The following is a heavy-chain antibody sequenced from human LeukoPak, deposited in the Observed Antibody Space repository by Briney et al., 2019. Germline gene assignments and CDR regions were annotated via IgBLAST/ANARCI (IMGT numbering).Heavy chain of an antibody. J-gene: IGHJ4*02. V-gene: IGHV4-59*01. D-gene: IGHD3-16*01. Sequence: PSETLSLTCTVSGDSINNYYWAWIRQPPGKGLEWIGYIHYSGTTYYNPSLKSRVTISVDSSRTQFSLKLSSMTAADTAVYYCARDSRGGGPDFDYWGQGTPVTVSS. CDR1: GDSINNYY. CDR2: IHYSGTT. CDR3: ARDSRGGGPDFDY.